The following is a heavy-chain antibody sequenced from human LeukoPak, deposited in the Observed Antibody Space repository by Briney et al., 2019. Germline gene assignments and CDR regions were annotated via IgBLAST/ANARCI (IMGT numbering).Heavy chain of an antibody. D-gene: IGHD3-10*01. CDR1: GFTSMTSA. CDR3: VKDRPGSYAFDI. CDR2: INDYGNRI. Sequence: GGSLRVSCSASGFTSMTSAMHWVRQAPGKGLEYVSSINDYGNRIHYAGSVKGRFSISRDTSTNTLYLQMSSLRPEDTAVYHCVKDRPGSYAFDIWGQGTMVTVSS. V-gene: IGHV3-64D*06. J-gene: IGHJ3*02.